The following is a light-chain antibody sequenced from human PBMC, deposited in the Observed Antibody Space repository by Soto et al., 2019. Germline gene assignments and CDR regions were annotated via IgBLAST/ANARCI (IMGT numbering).Light chain of an antibody. CDR1: SSDVGGYNY. V-gene: IGLV2-14*01. Sequence: QSALTQPASVSGSPGQSIAISCTGTSSDVGGYNYVSWYQQHPGKAPKLILYDVSNRPSGVSSRFSGSKSGNTASLTISGLQAEDEADYYCNSYTSSSTYVFGTGTKLTVL. CDR2: DVS. CDR3: NSYTSSSTYV. J-gene: IGLJ1*01.